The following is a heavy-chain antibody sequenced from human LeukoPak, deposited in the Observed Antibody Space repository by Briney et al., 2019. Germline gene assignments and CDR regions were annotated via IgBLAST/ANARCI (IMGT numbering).Heavy chain of an antibody. D-gene: IGHD6-19*01. CDR3: ARDEAAVAGNYFDY. CDR2: ISAYNGNT. J-gene: IGHJ4*02. Sequence: ASVKVSFKASGYTFTSYGIGWVRQAPGQGLEWMGWISAYNGNTNYAQKLQGRISMTTDTSTSTAYMELRSLRSDDTAVYYCARDEAAVAGNYFDYWGQGTLVTVSS. CDR1: GYTFTSYG. V-gene: IGHV1-18*01.